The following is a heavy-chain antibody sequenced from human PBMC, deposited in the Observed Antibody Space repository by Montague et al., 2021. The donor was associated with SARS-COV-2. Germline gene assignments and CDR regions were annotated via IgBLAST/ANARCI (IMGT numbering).Heavy chain of an antibody. Sequence: SETLSLTCSVSGGSMSSYHWVWIRQPPGKGLEWIGYVSYCGSTNYNLSLKSRVTISLDTSKNRFSLRVTPVTAADTAVYYCARDVRYYYDQWGQGILVTVSS. J-gene: IGHJ4*02. CDR3: ARDVRYYYDQ. V-gene: IGHV4-59*01. CDR1: GGSMSSYH. CDR2: VSYCGST. D-gene: IGHD3-10*01.